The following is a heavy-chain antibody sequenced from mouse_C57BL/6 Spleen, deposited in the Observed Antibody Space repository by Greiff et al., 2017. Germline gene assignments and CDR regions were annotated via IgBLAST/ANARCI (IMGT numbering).Heavy chain of an antibody. CDR3: TRGIYYRWFAY. CDR1: GYTFTDYE. D-gene: IGHD1-1*01. Sequence: QVQLQQSGAELVRPGASVTLSCKASGYTFTDYEMHWVKQTPVHGLEWIGAIDPETGGTAYNQKFKGKAILTADKSSSTAYMELRSLTSEDSAVYYCTRGIYYRWFAYWGKGTLVTVSA. V-gene: IGHV1-15*01. CDR2: IDPETGGT. J-gene: IGHJ3*01.